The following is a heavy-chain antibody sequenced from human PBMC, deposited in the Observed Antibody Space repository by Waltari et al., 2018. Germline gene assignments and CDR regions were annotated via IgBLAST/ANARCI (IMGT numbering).Heavy chain of an antibody. CDR2: ISSSSSTI. J-gene: IGHJ4*02. CDR3: ARDIILWFRGSGDY. D-gene: IGHD3-10*01. V-gene: IGHV3-48*04. Sequence: EVQLVESGGGLVQPGGSLRLSCAASGFTFSSYSMNWVRQAPGKGLAWVSYISSSSSTIYYADSLKGRFTISRDNAKNSLYLQMDSRRGEDTAVYYCARDIILWFRGSGDYWGQGTLVTVSS. CDR1: GFTFSSYS.